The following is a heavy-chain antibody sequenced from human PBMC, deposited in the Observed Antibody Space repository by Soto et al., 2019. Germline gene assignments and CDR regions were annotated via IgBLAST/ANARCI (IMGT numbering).Heavy chain of an antibody. V-gene: IGHV3-30-3*01. Sequence: QVQLVESGGGVVQPGRSLRLSCAASGFTFSSYAMHWVRQAPGKGLEWVAVISYDGSNKYYADSVKGRFTISRDNSKNTLYLQMNSLRAEDTAVYYCARDFPPDYGDYAPYYYGMDVWGQGTTVTVSS. CDR3: ARDFPPDYGDYAPYYYGMDV. CDR2: ISYDGSNK. CDR1: GFTFSSYA. J-gene: IGHJ6*02. D-gene: IGHD4-17*01.